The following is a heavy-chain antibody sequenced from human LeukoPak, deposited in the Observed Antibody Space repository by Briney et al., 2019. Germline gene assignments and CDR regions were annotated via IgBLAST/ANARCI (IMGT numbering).Heavy chain of an antibody. J-gene: IGHJ4*02. CDR1: GGTFSSYA. V-gene: IGHV1-69*04. D-gene: IGHD6-6*01. Sequence: ASVKVSCKASGGTFSSYAISWVRQAPGQGLEWMGRIIPILGIANYAQKFQGRVTITADKSTSTAYMELSSLRSEDTAVYYCARAGTAARAAPDFDYWGQGTLVTVSS. CDR3: ARAGTAARAAPDFDY. CDR2: IIPILGIA.